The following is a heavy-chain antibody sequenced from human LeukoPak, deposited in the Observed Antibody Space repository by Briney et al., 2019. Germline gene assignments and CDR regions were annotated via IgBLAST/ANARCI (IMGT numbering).Heavy chain of an antibody. Sequence: PGGSLRLSCAASGFAFSDYYMSWIRQAPGKGLEWVSYISSSGSTIYYADSVKGRFTISRDNAKNTLYLQMNSLRAEDTAVYYCARAWGVGYCSGGSCYGGFDYWGQGTLVTVSS. CDR1: GFAFSDYY. J-gene: IGHJ4*02. D-gene: IGHD2-15*01. CDR3: ARAWGVGYCSGGSCYGGFDY. CDR2: ISSSGSTI. V-gene: IGHV3-11*04.